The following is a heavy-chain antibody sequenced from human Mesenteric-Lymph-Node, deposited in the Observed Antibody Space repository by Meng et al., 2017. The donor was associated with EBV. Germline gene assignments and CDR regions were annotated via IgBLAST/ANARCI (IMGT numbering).Heavy chain of an antibody. V-gene: IGHV1-69*06. D-gene: IGHD4-17*01. CDR2: IIPLFGTI. Sequence: QVQLEQSGAEVKSPWSSVKVSCKASGGSFSTYTINWVRQAPGQGLEWMGGIIPLFGTINYAQKFQARVTITADKSTNTAYMELVSLRSDDTAVYYCTRGEAVTSFDYWGQGTLVTVSS. J-gene: IGHJ4*02. CDR1: GGSFSTYT. CDR3: TRGEAVTSFDY.